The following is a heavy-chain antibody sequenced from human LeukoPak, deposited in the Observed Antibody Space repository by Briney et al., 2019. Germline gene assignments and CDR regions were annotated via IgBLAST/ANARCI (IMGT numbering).Heavy chain of an antibody. V-gene: IGHV3-23*01. CDR3: AKDLDIVVVVAATPFNY. J-gene: IGHJ4*02. Sequence: GGSLRLSCAASGFTFSSYAMSWVRQAPGKGLEWVSAISGSGGSTYYADSVKGRFTISRDNSKNTLYLQMNSLRAEDTAVYYCAKDLDIVVVVAATPFNYWGQGTLVTVSS. CDR1: GFTFSSYA. D-gene: IGHD2-15*01. CDR2: ISGSGGST.